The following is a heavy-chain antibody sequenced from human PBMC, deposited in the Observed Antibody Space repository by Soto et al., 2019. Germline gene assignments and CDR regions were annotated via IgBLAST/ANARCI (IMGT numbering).Heavy chain of an antibody. V-gene: IGHV1-69*12. D-gene: IGHD2-2*01. CDR1: GGTFSSYA. CDR3: ASLGYCISTSCSGWFDP. CDR2: IIPIFGTA. Sequence: QVQLVQSGAEVKKPGSSVKVSCKASGGTFSSYAISWVRQAPGQGLEWMGGIIPIFGTANYAQKFQGRVTITADESTSTASMELSSLRSEDTAVYYCASLGYCISTSCSGWFDPWGQGTLVTVSS. J-gene: IGHJ5*02.